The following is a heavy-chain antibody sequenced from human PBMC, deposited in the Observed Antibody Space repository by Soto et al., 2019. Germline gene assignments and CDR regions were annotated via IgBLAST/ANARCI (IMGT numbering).Heavy chain of an antibody. Sequence: QVQLVQSGAEVKKPGASVKVSCKASGYTFTSYDINWVRQATGQGLEWMGWMNPNSGNTGYAQKFQDRGTMTRNTSRSTAYMELSSLRSEDTDVYYCARGITIFGVVDSGGQGTLVTVSS. CDR2: MNPNSGNT. V-gene: IGHV1-8*01. D-gene: IGHD3-3*01. J-gene: IGHJ4*02. CDR1: GYTFTSYD. CDR3: ARGITIFGVVDS.